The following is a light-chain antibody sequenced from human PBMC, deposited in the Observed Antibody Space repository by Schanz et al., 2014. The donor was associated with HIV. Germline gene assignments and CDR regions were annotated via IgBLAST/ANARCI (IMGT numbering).Light chain of an antibody. CDR3: QQRSGWPPTWS. CDR2: DAS. Sequence: EIVLTQSPATLSVSPGERATLSCRASQSVSSNLAWYQQKSGQAPRLLIYDASKRATGVPARFSGSGSGTDFTLTISSLQPDDFAVYFCQQRSGWPPTWSFGQGTKVELK. V-gene: IGKV3-11*01. CDR1: QSVSSN. J-gene: IGKJ1*01.